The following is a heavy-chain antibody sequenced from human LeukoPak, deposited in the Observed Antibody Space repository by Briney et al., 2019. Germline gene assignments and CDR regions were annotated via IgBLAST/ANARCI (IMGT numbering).Heavy chain of an antibody. CDR2: INHSGST. J-gene: IGHJ4*02. CDR1: GGSFSGYY. V-gene: IGHV4-34*01. D-gene: IGHD3-10*01. CDR3: ARDRGLWFGELLDY. Sequence: SETLSLTCAVYGGSFSGYYWSWIRQPPGKGLEWIGEINHSGSTNYNPSLKSRVTISVDTSKNQFSLKLNSVTAADTAVYYCARDRGLWFGELLDYWGPGTLVTVSS.